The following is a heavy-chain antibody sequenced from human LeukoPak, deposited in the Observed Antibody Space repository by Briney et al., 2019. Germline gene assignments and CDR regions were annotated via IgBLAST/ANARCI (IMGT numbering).Heavy chain of an antibody. CDR2: ISSSSSYI. CDR1: GFTFSSYS. Sequence: PGGSLRLSCAASGFTFSSYSMNWVHQAPGKGLEWVSSISSSSSYIYYADSVKGRFTISRDNAKNSLYLQMNSLRAEDTAVYYCAKDAYPIAAAGTYDAFDIWGQGTMVTVSS. CDR3: AKDAYPIAAAGTYDAFDI. J-gene: IGHJ3*02. V-gene: IGHV3-21*04. D-gene: IGHD6-13*01.